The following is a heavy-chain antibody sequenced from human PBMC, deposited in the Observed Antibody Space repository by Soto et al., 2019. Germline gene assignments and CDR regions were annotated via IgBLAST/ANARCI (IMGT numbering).Heavy chain of an antibody. CDR3: ARDYRGYTTGYAFDI. V-gene: IGHV4-61*01. CDR2: VYYSGTT. D-gene: IGHD5-18*01. Sequence: QVQLQESGPGLVKPSETLSLTCTVSGGSVSSGSHYWSWIRQPPGKGLEWIGYVYYSGTTNYNLSLKSRVTISVDTSRNQFSLKLSSVTAADTAVYYCARDYRGYTTGYAFDIWGQGTMVTVSS. CDR1: GGSVSSGSHY. J-gene: IGHJ3*02.